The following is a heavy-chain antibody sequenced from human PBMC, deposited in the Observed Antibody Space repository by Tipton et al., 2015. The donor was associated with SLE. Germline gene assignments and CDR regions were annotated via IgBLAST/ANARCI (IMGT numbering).Heavy chain of an antibody. V-gene: IGHV3-66*02. CDR1: GFTFSSYS. J-gene: IGHJ4*02. D-gene: IGHD4-17*01. CDR3: ARASTAHFDY. Sequence: QLVQSGGGLVKPGGSLRLSCAASGFTFSSYSMNWVRQAPGKGLEWVSVIYSGGSTYYADSVKGRFTISRDNSKNTLYLQMNSLRTEDTAVYYCARASTAHFDYWGQGTLVTVSS. CDR2: IYSGGST.